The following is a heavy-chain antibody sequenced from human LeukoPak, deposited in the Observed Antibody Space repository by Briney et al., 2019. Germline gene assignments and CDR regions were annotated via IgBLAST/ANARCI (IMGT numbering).Heavy chain of an antibody. V-gene: IGHV3-23*01. J-gene: IGHJ4*02. D-gene: IGHD6-19*01. CDR3: AKDKGRIAVAGNFDY. CDR2: ISGSGGST. Sequence: PPGGSLRLSCSASGFTFSSYAMSWVRQAPGKGLEWVSAISGSGGSTYYPDSVKGRFTISRGNSKNTLYLQMSSPRAEDTAIYYCAKDKGRIAVAGNFDYWGQGTLVTVSS. CDR1: GFTFSSYA.